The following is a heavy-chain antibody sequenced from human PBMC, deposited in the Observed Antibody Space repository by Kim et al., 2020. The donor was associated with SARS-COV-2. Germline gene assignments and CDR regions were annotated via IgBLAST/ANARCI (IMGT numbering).Heavy chain of an antibody. D-gene: IGHD3-3*01. J-gene: IGHJ4*02. V-gene: IGHV3-23*01. Sequence: YADAVKGRFTISRDNSKNTLYLQMNSLRAEDTAVYYCAKELRFPENYFDYWGQGTLVTVSS. CDR3: AKELRFPENYFDY.